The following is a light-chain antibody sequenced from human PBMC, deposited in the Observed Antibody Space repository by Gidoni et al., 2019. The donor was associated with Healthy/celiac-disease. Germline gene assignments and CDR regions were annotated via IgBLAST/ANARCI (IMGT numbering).Light chain of an antibody. CDR1: QSISSY. CDR3: QQSYSTPT. Sequence: DIQMTQSPSSLSASVGDRVTSTCRASQSISSYLNWYQQKPGKAPKLLIYAASSLQSGVPSRFSGSGPGTDFTLTISSLQPEDFATYYCQQSYSTPTFGQGTKVEIK. CDR2: AAS. V-gene: IGKV1-39*01. J-gene: IGKJ1*01.